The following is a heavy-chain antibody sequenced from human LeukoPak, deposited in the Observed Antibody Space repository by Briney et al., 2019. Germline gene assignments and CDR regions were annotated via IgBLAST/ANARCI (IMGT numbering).Heavy chain of an antibody. CDR2: TYYRSKWYN. CDR1: GDSVSSNTAA. V-gene: IGHV6-1*01. CDR3: AREQTGDQNFDY. D-gene: IGHD7-27*01. Sequence: SQTLSLTCAISGDSVSSNTAAWNWIRQSPSRGLEWLGRTYYRSKWYNNYAVSVKSRISINPDTSKNQFSLQLKSVTPEDTAVYYCAREQTGDQNFDYWGQGTLVTVSS. J-gene: IGHJ4*02.